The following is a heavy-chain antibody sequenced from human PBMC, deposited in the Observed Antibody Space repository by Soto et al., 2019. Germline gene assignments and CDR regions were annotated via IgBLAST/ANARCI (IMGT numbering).Heavy chain of an antibody. D-gene: IGHD2-21*02. V-gene: IGHV1-3*02. Sequence: QARLVQSGAEVRTPGASVKNSCTASGYSFRSHGIQWVRQAAGQRLEWVGWSNGGNGFTKYSREVQDRVSITRDTAASTVYMELRSLTSDDTAVYFCARLSFSDALDVWGQGTTVTVSS. CDR2: SNGGNGFT. J-gene: IGHJ6*02. CDR1: GYSFRSHG. CDR3: ARLSFSDALDV.